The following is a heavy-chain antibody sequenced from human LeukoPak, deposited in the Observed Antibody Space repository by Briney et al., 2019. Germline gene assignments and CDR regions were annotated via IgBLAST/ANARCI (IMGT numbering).Heavy chain of an antibody. CDR1: GFPFSSHA. V-gene: IGHV3-23*01. CDR3: VREAGYCAPVCVKTNWFDP. CDR2: ISNGKT. Sequence: GGSLRLSCAASGFPFSSHAMSWVRQPPGKGLEWIAAISNGKTYYADSVRGRFAISRDDSTNTVYLHMNSLRDEDTALYHCVREAGYCAPVCVKTNWFDPWGQGTLVTVSS. D-gene: IGHD2-15*01. J-gene: IGHJ5*02.